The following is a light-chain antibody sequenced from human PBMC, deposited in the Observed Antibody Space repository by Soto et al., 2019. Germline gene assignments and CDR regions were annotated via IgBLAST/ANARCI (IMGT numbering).Light chain of an antibody. Sequence: EIVLTQSPDTLSLSPGERATLSCRASQSVRSSLAWYQQKPGQAPRLLIYDASNRATGIPARFSGSGSGTDFTLTISSLEPEDFAVYYCQQRSNCPPEFTFGPGTKVDIK. CDR3: QQRSNCPPEFT. V-gene: IGKV3-11*01. CDR2: DAS. J-gene: IGKJ3*01. CDR1: QSVRSS.